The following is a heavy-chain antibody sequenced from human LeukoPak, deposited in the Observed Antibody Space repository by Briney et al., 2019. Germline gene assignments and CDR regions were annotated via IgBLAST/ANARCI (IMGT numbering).Heavy chain of an antibody. CDR3: AREGYYDFWSGYYSSAYFDY. Sequence: GGSLRLSCAASGFTFSSYWMHWVRQAPGKGLVWVSRINSDGSSTSYADSVRGRFTISRDNAKNTLYPQMNSLRAEDTAVYYCAREGYYDFWSGYYSSAYFDYWGQGTLVTVSS. CDR1: GFTFSSYW. J-gene: IGHJ4*02. CDR2: INSDGSST. D-gene: IGHD3-3*01. V-gene: IGHV3-74*01.